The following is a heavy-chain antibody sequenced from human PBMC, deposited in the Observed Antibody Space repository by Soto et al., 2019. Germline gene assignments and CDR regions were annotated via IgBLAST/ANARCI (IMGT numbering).Heavy chain of an antibody. D-gene: IGHD6-19*01. CDR3: GFLHVAVAGTGDY. CDR2: INAGNGNT. V-gene: IGHV1-3*01. CDR1: GYAFTSYA. Sequence: ASVKVSWKASGYAFTSYAMHWVRQAPGQRLEWMGWINAGNGNTKYSQKFQGRVTITRDTSASTAYMELSSLRSEDTAVYYCGFLHVAVAGTGDYWGQGTLVTVSS. J-gene: IGHJ4*02.